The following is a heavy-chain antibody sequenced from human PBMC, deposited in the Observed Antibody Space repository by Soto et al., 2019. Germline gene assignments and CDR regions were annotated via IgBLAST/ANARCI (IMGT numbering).Heavy chain of an antibody. CDR1: GSTFSTYD. J-gene: IGHJ6*02. V-gene: IGHV3-13*04. CDR3: ARDRREPYDYGLDV. CDR2: IGTAGDT. Sequence: EVQLVESGGGLVQPGGSLRLSCAASGSTFSTYDMYWVRQPTGKGLEWVSSIGTAGDTYYPGSVKGRFTISRENAKSSLYLQMNSLRVGDTAVYYCARDRREPYDYGLDVWGQGTTVTVS. D-gene: IGHD1-1*01.